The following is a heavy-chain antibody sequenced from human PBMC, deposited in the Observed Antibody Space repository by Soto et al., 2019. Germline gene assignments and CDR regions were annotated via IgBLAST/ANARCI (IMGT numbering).Heavy chain of an antibody. Sequence: QVQLVESGGGVVQPGRSLRLSCAASGFTFSSYGMHWVRQAPGKGLEWVAVIWYDGSNKYYADSVKGRFTISRDNSKNTLYLQMNSRRAEDTAVYYCARVPGDTMVRGPLQLWGQGTLVTVSS. D-gene: IGHD3-10*01. CDR3: ARVPGDTMVRGPLQL. V-gene: IGHV3-33*01. CDR2: IWYDGSNK. CDR1: GFTFSSYG. J-gene: IGHJ1*01.